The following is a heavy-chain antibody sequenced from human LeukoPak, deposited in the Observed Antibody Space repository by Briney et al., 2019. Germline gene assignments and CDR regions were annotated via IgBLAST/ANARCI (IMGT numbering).Heavy chain of an antibody. J-gene: IGHJ4*02. D-gene: IGHD7-27*01. V-gene: IGHV3-64D*06. CDR3: LKDRLGAGDY. Sequence: GGSHRLSCSASGFTFSSYAMHWVRQAPGRGLEYVSAITSNGDTTYYADSVKGRFTISRDNSKNTLYLQMTSLRAEDTAIYYCLKDRLGAGDYWGQGTLVTVAS. CDR2: ITSNGDTT. CDR1: GFTFSSYA.